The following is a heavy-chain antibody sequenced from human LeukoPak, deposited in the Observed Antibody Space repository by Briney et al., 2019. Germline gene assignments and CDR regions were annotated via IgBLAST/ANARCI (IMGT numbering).Heavy chain of an antibody. V-gene: IGHV3-53*01. Sequence: GGSLRLSCAASGFTVSSNYMSWVRQAPGEGLEWVSVICSGGSTYYADSVKGRFTISRDNSKNTLYLQMNSLRAEDTAVYYCARGKSYSSGWYPFDYWGQGTLVTVSS. CDR3: ARGKSYSSGWYPFDY. CDR1: GFTVSSNY. J-gene: IGHJ4*02. D-gene: IGHD6-19*01. CDR2: ICSGGST.